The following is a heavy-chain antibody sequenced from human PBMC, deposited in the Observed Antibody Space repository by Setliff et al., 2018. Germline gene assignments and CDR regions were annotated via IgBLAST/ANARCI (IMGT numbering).Heavy chain of an antibody. CDR1: GVSVSRHY. Sequence: PSETLSLTCIVSGVSVSRHYWSWIRQPPGKTLEWIGYIYTGGSTTYNPSLKSRVTLSLDTSKNHLSLNLASVTAADTAVYYCARDVWGAGTGWFDPWGRGILGTVSS. CDR3: ARDVWGAGTGWFDP. D-gene: IGHD1-1*01. V-gene: IGHV4-4*08. J-gene: IGHJ5*02. CDR2: IYTGGST.